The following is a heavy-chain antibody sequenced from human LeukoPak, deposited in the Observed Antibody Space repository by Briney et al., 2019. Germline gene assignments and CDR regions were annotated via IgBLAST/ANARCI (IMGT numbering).Heavy chain of an antibody. CDR1: GFTFSSYW. J-gene: IGHJ4*02. D-gene: IGHD2-21*02. V-gene: IGHV3-74*01. CDR3: ARAEGGPATAIY. Sequence: GGSLRLPCAASGFTFSSYWTHWVRQAPGKGLVWVSRINSDGSSTSYADSVKGRFTISRDNAKNSLYLQMNSLRAEDTALYYCARAEGGPATAIYWGQGTLVTVSS. CDR2: INSDGSST.